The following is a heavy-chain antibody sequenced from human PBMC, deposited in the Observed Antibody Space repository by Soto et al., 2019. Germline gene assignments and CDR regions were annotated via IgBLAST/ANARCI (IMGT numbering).Heavy chain of an antibody. D-gene: IGHD2-15*01. CDR3: AKVGPGYCSGGSCYSLGHYYYYYMDV. CDR2: ISGSGGST. Sequence: EVQLLESGGGLVQPGGSLRLSCAASGFTFSSYAMSWVRRAPGKGLEWVSAISGSGGSTYYADSVKGRFTISRDNSKNTLYLEMNGLRAEDTAVYYCAKVGPGYCSGGSCYSLGHYYYYYMDVWGKGTTVTVSS. J-gene: IGHJ6*03. V-gene: IGHV3-23*01. CDR1: GFTFSSYA.